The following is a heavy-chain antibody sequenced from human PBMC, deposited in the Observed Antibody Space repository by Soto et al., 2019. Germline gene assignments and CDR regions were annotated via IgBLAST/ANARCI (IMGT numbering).Heavy chain of an antibody. CDR3: ARDGYYGSGRYNWFDP. D-gene: IGHD3-10*01. J-gene: IGHJ5*02. V-gene: IGHV4-31*03. Sequence: QVQLQESGPGLVKPSQTLSLTCTVSGGSISSGGYYWSWVRQHPGKGLELIGYSYDSGRTYDIPSVKGRVTISVDTSNKQFSLKLSSVTAADTAVYDCARDGYYGSGRYNWFDPWGQGTLVTVSS. CDR1: GGSISSGGYY. CDR2: SYDSGRT.